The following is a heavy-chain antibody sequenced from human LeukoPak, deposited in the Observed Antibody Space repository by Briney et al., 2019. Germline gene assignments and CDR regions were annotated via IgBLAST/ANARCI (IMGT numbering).Heavy chain of an antibody. Sequence: GASVKVSCKVSGYTLTELSMHWVGQAPGKGLEWMGGFDPEDGETIYAQKFQGRVTMTEDTSTDTAYMELSSLRSEDTAVYYCATGGWLRTYYFDYWGQGILVTVSS. CDR3: ATGGWLRTYYFDY. V-gene: IGHV1-24*01. D-gene: IGHD5-12*01. CDR1: GYTLTELS. J-gene: IGHJ4*02. CDR2: FDPEDGET.